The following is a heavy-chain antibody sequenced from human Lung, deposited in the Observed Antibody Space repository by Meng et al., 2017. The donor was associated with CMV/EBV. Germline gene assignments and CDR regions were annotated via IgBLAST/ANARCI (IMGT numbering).Heavy chain of an antibody. D-gene: IGHD3/OR15-3a*01. J-gene: IGHJ3*01. CDR2: ISGGSGDT. CDR1: GFTFGNYV. Sequence: GESLKISCAASGFTFGNYVMTWVRQAPGKGLEWVSSISGGSGDTHYASPVHGRFSISRDDSKNTLYLQMNSLRDEDTAVYYCAKTFWTGYGPFDLWGQGTXVTVSS. V-gene: IGHV3-23*01. CDR3: AKTFWTGYGPFDL.